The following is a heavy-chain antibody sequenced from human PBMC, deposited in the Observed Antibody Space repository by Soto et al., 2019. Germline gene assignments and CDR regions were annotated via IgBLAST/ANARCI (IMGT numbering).Heavy chain of an antibody. D-gene: IGHD5-18*01. CDR3: ARDRGYSYGTDY. CDR1: GGSISSHY. CDR2: MFYSGST. J-gene: IGHJ4*02. Sequence: SETLSLTCTVSGGSISSHYWSWIRQPPGKGLEWIGYMFYSGSTNYNPSLKSRVTISVDTSKNQFSLKLSSVTAADTAVYYCARDRGYSYGTDYWGQGTLVTVSS. V-gene: IGHV4-59*11.